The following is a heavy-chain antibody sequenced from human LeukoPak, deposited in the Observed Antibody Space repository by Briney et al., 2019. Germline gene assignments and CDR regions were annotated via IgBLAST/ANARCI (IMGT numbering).Heavy chain of an antibody. CDR1: GFTFSSYS. D-gene: IGHD3-16*01. V-gene: IGHV3-48*01. CDR2: ISGSSGTI. Sequence: GGSLRLSCAASGFTFSSYSMNWVRQAPGKGLEWVSYISGSSGTIYYADSVKGRFTISRDNAKNSLYLQMNSLRAEDTAVYYCTRRSEFGVLYYMDVWGKGTTVTVSS. J-gene: IGHJ6*03. CDR3: TRRSEFGVLYYMDV.